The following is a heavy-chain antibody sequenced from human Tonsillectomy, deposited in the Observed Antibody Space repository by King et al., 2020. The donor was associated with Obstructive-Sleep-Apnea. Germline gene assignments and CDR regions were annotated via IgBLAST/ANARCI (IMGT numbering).Heavy chain of an antibody. CDR2: ISFCGNIK. V-gene: IGHV3-30*04. D-gene: IGHD1-1*01. J-gene: IGHJ4*02. CDR1: GFTFSSYT. CDR3: ARDLATGATSGFDY. Sequence: VQLVESGGGVVQPGRSLRLSWAASGFTFSSYTLDLVRQAPGQGLGWGGVISFCGNIKFYADPVKGRFTISRDNSKDTLYLQMNSLRAADTAVYYCARDLATGATSGFDYWGQGTLVTVSS.